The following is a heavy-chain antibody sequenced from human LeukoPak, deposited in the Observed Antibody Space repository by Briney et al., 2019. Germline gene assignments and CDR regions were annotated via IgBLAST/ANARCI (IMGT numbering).Heavy chain of an antibody. V-gene: IGHV3-23*01. CDR2: ISGSGDNT. J-gene: IGHJ4*02. CDR1: GFTLSRYA. CDR3: AKDERFGEFPLGTFDC. D-gene: IGHD3-10*01. Sequence: PGGSLRLSCAASGFTLSRYAMTWVRQAPGKGLDWVSAISGSGDNTYCADSVKGRFTVSRDNSKNTLYLQMNSLRAEDTAVYYCAKDERFGEFPLGTFDCWGQGSLVTVSS.